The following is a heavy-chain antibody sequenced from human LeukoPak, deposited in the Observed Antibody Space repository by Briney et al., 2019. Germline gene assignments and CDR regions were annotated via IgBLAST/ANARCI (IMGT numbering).Heavy chain of an antibody. CDR1: GFTFRTDA. Sequence: GGSLRLSCAASGFTFRTDATIWVRQAPGKGLGWVSYITGSSSTIDYADSVKGRFTISRDNAKNSLYLQMNSLRDEDTAVYYCARDAGAIDYWGQGTLVTVSS. CDR3: ARDAGAIDY. V-gene: IGHV3-48*02. CDR2: ITGSSSTI. D-gene: IGHD1-26*01. J-gene: IGHJ4*02.